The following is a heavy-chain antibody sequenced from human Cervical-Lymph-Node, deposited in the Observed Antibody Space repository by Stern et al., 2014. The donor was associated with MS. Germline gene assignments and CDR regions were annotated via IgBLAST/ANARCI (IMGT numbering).Heavy chain of an antibody. CDR3: ARDRWGSHDIGGTYSRY. J-gene: IGHJ4*02. Sequence: QVQLVQSGAEVKKPGASVKVSCETSGYTFTSYGISWIRQVPGQGLEWMGWVSTYNGGTSFSQKFQGRVTMTTDSSTNSVHMELRSLRSDDTAVYFCARDRWGSHDIGGTYSRYWGQGTPITVSS. V-gene: IGHV1-18*01. CDR2: VSTYNGGT. CDR1: GYTFTSYG. D-gene: IGHD3-22*01.